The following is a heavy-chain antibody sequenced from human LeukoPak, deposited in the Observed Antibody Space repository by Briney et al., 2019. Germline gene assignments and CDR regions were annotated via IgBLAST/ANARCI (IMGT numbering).Heavy chain of an antibody. CDR1: GFTFSSYE. CDR3: AKVIAAAGTAYYYGMDV. J-gene: IGHJ6*02. CDR2: ISSSGSGSTI. V-gene: IGHV3-48*03. D-gene: IGHD6-13*01. Sequence: GGSLRLSCAASGFTFSSYEMNWVRQAPGKGLEWVSYISSSGSGSTIYYADSVEGRFTISRDNAKNSLYLQMNSLRAEDTAVYYCAKVIAAAGTAYYYGMDVWGQGTTLT.